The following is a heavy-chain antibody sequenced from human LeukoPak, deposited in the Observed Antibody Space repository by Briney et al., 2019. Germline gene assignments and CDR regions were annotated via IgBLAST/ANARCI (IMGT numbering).Heavy chain of an antibody. CDR2: INPSGGIT. Sequence: ASVKVSCKASGYTFTSYYMHWVRQAPGQGLEWMGIINPSGGITSYAQKFQGRVTMTRDTSTSTVYMELSSLRSEDTAVYYCARDKYYYDSSGRREAFDIWGQGTMVTVSS. J-gene: IGHJ3*02. CDR1: GYTFTSYY. V-gene: IGHV1-46*01. D-gene: IGHD3-22*01. CDR3: ARDKYYYDSSGRREAFDI.